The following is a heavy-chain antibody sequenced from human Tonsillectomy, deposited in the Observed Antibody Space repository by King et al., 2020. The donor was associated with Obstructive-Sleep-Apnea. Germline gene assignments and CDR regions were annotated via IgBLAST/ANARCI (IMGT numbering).Heavy chain of an antibody. CDR3: ARRGGIYYYYYGMDV. CDR2: MNPNSGNT. Sequence: VQLVESGAEVKKPGASVKVSCRASGDTFSSYDINWVRQATGQGLEWMGWMNPNSGNTGYAQKFQGRVTMTRNTSIRTAYMELRSLRSEDTAVYYCARRGGIYYYYYGMDVWGQGTTVTVSS. V-gene: IGHV1-8*01. D-gene: IGHD3-10*01. CDR1: GDTFSSYD. J-gene: IGHJ6*02.